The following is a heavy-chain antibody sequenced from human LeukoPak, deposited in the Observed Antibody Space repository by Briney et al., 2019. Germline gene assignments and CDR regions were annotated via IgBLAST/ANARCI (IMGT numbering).Heavy chain of an antibody. Sequence: GGSLRLSCAASGFTISSNGMDWVRQAPGKGLEWVSGLSWTRHDTYYADSVKGRFTISRDNSKNTLYLQMNSLRGEDTAAYYCSSRDPCSGDICYGLAYWGQGTLVTVST. CDR3: SSRDPCSGDICYGLAY. CDR1: GFTISSNG. J-gene: IGHJ4*02. CDR2: LSWTRHDT. D-gene: IGHD2-15*01. V-gene: IGHV3-23*01.